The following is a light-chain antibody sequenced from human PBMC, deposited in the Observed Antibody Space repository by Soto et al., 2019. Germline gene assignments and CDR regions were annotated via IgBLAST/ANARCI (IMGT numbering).Light chain of an antibody. CDR3: QQRSDSPYT. CDR1: QRVSSY. J-gene: IGKJ2*01. Sequence: IVLTQSPSTLSLSPGERATLSCRASQRVSSYLAWYQQKPGQAPRLLIYDASNRATGIPARFSGSGSGTDFTLTISSLEPEDVAVYYCQQRSDSPYTFGQGTKLEIK. CDR2: DAS. V-gene: IGKV3-11*01.